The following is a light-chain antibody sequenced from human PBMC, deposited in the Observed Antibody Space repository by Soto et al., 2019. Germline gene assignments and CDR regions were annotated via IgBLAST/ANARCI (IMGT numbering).Light chain of an antibody. CDR1: QSISSW. CDR3: QQYNSYSWT. Sequence: DIQMTQSPSTLSASVGDRVTITCRASQSISSWLAWYQQKPGKAPKLLIYKESSLESGVPSRFSGSGSGTEFTLTISRLQPDDFATYYCQQYNSYSWTFGQGTKVEIK. J-gene: IGKJ1*01. CDR2: KES. V-gene: IGKV1-5*03.